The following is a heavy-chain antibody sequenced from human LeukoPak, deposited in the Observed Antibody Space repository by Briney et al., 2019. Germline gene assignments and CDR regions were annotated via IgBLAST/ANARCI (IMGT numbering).Heavy chain of an antibody. CDR1: GDSVSSNSAA. V-gene: IGHV6-1*01. CDR3: ASAGRIAARSYYYYYYMDV. CDR2: TYYRSKWYN. J-gene: IGHJ6*03. D-gene: IGHD6-6*01. Sequence: SQTLSLTCAISGDSVSSNSAAWNWIRQSPSRGLEWPGRTYYRSKWYNDYAVSVKSRITINPDTSKNQFSLQLNSVTPEDTAVYYCASAGRIAARSYYYYYYMDVWGKGTTVTVSS.